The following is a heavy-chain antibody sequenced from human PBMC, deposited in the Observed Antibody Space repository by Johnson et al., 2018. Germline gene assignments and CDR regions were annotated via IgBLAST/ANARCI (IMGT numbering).Heavy chain of an antibody. D-gene: IGHD3-10*01. V-gene: IGHV3-30-3*01. CDR3: ARDVGRGNDALDI. Sequence: VQLVESGGGVVQPGRSLRLSCAASGFTFSSYAMHWVRQAPGKGLEWVAVISYDGSNKYYADSVKGRFTISRDNSKNTLYLQMNSLRAGDTAVYYCARDVGRGNDALDIWGQGTMVTVS. J-gene: IGHJ3*02. CDR2: ISYDGSNK. CDR1: GFTFSSYA.